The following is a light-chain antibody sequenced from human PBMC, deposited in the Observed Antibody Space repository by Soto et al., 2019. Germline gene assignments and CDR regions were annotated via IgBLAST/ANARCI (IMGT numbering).Light chain of an antibody. J-gene: IGKJ4*01. CDR3: QHSYSTPPRLT. CDR2: AAS. V-gene: IGKV1-39*01. CDR1: QSISSY. Sequence: DIQMTQSPSSLSASVGERVTITCRASQSISSYLNWYQQKPGKAPKLLIYAASSLQSGVPSRFSGSGSGTDFTLTISSLQPEDFATYYGQHSYSTPPRLTFGGGTKVEIK.